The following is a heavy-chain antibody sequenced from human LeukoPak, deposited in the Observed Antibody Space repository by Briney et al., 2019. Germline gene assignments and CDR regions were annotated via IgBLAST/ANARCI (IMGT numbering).Heavy chain of an antibody. D-gene: IGHD4/OR15-4a*01. Sequence: GGSLRLSCAASGFTFSSYSMNWVRQAPGKGLEWVSSISSSSSYIYYADSVKGRFTISRDNAKNSLYLQMNSLRAEDTAVYYCARGDSGVLREKDWFDPWGQGTLVTVSS. CDR2: ISSSSSYI. CDR3: ARGDSGVLREKDWFDP. CDR1: GFTFSSYS. V-gene: IGHV3-21*01. J-gene: IGHJ5*02.